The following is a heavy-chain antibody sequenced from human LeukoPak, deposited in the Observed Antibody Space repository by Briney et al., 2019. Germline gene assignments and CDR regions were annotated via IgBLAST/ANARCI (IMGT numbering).Heavy chain of an antibody. CDR1: GFTFSSYS. J-gene: IGHJ5*02. CDR2: ISSSSSRT. D-gene: IGHD3-3*01. Sequence: GGSLTLSCAASGFTFSSYSMNWVRQAPGKGLEWVSYISSSSSRTYYADSVKGRFTISTDNTKKSLYLLMDSLRAEDTAVYYCARDAASGNNWFDPWGQGTLVTVSS. V-gene: IGHV3-48*01. CDR3: ARDAASGNNWFDP.